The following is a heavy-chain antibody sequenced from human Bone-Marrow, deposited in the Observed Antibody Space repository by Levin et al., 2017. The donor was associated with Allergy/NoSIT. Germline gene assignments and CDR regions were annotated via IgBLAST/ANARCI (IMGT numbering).Heavy chain of an antibody. D-gene: IGHD6-6*01. Sequence: SVKVSCKASGGTFSSYAISWVRQAPGQGLEWMGGIIPIFGTANYAQKFQGRVTITADESTSTAYMELSSLRSEDTAVYYCARRKEYSSSSGYFDYWGQGTLVTVSS. V-gene: IGHV1-69*13. CDR3: ARRKEYSSSSGYFDY. J-gene: IGHJ4*02. CDR1: GGTFSSYA. CDR2: IIPIFGTA.